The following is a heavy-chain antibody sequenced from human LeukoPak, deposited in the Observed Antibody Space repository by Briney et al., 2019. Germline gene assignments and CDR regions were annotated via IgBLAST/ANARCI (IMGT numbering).Heavy chain of an antibody. CDR1: GGSISSSSYY. Sequence: PSETLSLTCTVSGGSISSSSYYWGWIRQPPGKGLEWIGSIYYSGSTYYNPSLKSRVTISVDTSKNQFSLKLSSVTAADTAVYYCARDQGLRYYYYMDVWGKGTTVTISS. CDR3: ARDQGLRYYYYMDV. V-gene: IGHV4-39*07. CDR2: IYYSGST. J-gene: IGHJ6*03. D-gene: IGHD2-15*01.